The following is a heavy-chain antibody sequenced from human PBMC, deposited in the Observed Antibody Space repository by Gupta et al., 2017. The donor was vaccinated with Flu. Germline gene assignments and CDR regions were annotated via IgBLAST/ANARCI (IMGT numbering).Heavy chain of an antibody. D-gene: IGHD5-18*01. CDR1: GFTFSSYA. V-gene: IGHV3-23*01. CDR3: AKDGEVDTAMGEQWYYLDY. CDR2: ISGSGGST. Sequence: EVQLLESGGGLVQPGGSLRLSCAASGFTFSSYAMSWVRQAPGKGLEWVSAISGSGGSTYYADSVKGRFTISRDNSKNTLYLQMNSRRAEDTAVYYCAKDGEVDTAMGEQWYYLDYWGQGTLVTVSA. J-gene: IGHJ4*02.